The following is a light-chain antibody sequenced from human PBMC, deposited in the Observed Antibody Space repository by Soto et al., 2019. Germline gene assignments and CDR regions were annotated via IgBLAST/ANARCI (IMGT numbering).Light chain of an antibody. V-gene: IGKV3-15*01. CDR1: QSVSSN. CDR3: QQYNNWPPWT. J-gene: IGKJ1*01. CDR2: GAS. Sequence: EIVMTQSPATLSVSPGERATLSCRASQSVSSNLAWYQQKPGQAPRLLIYGASTRATRIPARFSGSGSGTEFTLTISSLQSEDFAVYYCQQYNNWPPWTFGRGTKVEIK.